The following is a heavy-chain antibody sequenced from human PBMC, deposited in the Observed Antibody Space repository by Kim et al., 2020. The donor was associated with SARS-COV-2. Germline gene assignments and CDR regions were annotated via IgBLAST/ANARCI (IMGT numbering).Heavy chain of an antibody. CDR3: ARDRIVVVPAGSRSVVDY. Sequence: SETLSLTCTVSGYSISSGYYWGWIRQPPGKGLEWIGSIYHSGSTYYNPSLKSRVTISVDTSKNQFSLKLSSVTAADTAGYYCARDRIVVVPAGSRSVVDYWGQGTLVTVSS. D-gene: IGHD2-2*01. CDR2: IYHSGST. CDR1: GYSISSGYY. J-gene: IGHJ4*02. V-gene: IGHV4-38-2*02.